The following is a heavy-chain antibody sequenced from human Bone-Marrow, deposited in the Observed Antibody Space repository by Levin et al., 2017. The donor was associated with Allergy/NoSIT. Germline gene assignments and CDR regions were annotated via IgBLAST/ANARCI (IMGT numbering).Heavy chain of an antibody. CDR2: INHSGST. CDR3: ARDGYYSIDY. J-gene: IGHJ4*02. D-gene: IGHD3-3*01. V-gene: IGHV4-34*01. Sequence: SQTLSLTCAVYGGSLRDAYWSWIRQPPGKGLEWIGEINHSGSTNYNPSLKSRVTISLDTSKNQFSLRLTSVTAADTAVYYCARDGYYSIDYWGQGTLVTVSS. CDR1: GGSLRDAY.